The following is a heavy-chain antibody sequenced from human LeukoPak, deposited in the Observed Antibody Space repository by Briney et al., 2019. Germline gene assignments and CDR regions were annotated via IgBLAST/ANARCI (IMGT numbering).Heavy chain of an antibody. J-gene: IGHJ4*02. D-gene: IGHD5-18*01. V-gene: IGHV3-30*18. Sequence: PGGSLRLSCATSGFSFRSYGMHWVRQAPGKGLEWVAVISYDGSNKYYADSVKGRFTISRDNSKNTLYLQMNSLRAEDTAVYYCAKLAAMVTPDYWGQGTLVTVSS. CDR2: ISYDGSNK. CDR1: GFSFRSYG. CDR3: AKLAAMVTPDY.